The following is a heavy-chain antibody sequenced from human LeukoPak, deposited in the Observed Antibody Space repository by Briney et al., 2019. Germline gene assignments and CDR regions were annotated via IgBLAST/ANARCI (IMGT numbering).Heavy chain of an antibody. J-gene: IGHJ6*03. Sequence: GGSLRLSCEGSGFSLSAYNMNWVHQAPGKGLESVSYISSSSATIFYADSVKGRFTISRDNAKNSLYLQMNSLRPEDTAVYFCARDRHVPGLYYYYMDVWGKGTTVTVSS. CDR1: GFSLSAYN. CDR2: ISSSSATI. CDR3: ARDRHVPGLYYYYMDV. V-gene: IGHV3-48*01. D-gene: IGHD6-6*01.